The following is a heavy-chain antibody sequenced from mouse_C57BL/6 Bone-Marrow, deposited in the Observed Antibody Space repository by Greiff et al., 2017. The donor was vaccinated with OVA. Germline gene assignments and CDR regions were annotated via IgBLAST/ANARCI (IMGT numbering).Heavy chain of an antibody. CDR1: GYTFTSYW. Sequence: QVQLKQPGAELVKPGASVTLSCKASGYTFTSYWMHWVKQRPGQGLEWIGMIHPNSGSTNYNEKFKSKATLTVDKSSSTAYMQLSSLTSEDAADYYGARVYNLLLQSYAMDYWGQGTSVTVSA. V-gene: IGHV1-64*01. CDR3: ARVYNLLLQSYAMDY. J-gene: IGHJ4*01. D-gene: IGHD1-1*01. CDR2: IHPNSGST.